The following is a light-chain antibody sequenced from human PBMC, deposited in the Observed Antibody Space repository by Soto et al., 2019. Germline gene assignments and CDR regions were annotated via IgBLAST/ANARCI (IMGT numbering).Light chain of an antibody. CDR2: ATS. CDR3: QQHGSSPWT. V-gene: IGKV3-20*01. CDR1: EPVGSAY. Sequence: EIVLTQSPGTLSLSPGDTATLSCRASEPVGSAYLAWYRQKPGQAPRPLIYATSSRVTGIPNRFRGSGSGTDFTLTISRLEAADFAVYYCQQHGSSPWTFGQGTKWIS. J-gene: IGKJ1*01.